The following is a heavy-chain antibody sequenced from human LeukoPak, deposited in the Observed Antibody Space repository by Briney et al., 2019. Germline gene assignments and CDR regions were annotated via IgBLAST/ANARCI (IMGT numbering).Heavy chain of an antibody. CDR1: GFTFSSYA. D-gene: IGHD2-15*01. CDR3: AKGGVVVVAYLYDY. J-gene: IGHJ4*02. CDR2: ISGSGGST. Sequence: GGSLRLSCAASGFTFSSYAMSWVRQAPGKGLEWVSAISGSGGSTYYADSVKGRFTISRDNSKNTLYLQMNSLRAEDTAVYYCAKGGVVVVAYLYDYWGQGTLVTVSS. V-gene: IGHV3-23*01.